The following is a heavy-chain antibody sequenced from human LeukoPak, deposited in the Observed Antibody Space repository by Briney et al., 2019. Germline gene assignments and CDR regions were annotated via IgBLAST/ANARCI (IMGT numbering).Heavy chain of an antibody. J-gene: IGHJ4*02. Sequence: ASVKVSCKASGYTFTRYGISWVRQAPGQGLEWMGRISDYNGDTNYAQKLQGRVTMTTDTSTSTAYMELRSLRSDDTAVYYCARLGYRSSTSCSNDYWGQGTLVTVSS. CDR2: ISDYNGDT. D-gene: IGHD2-2*01. CDR3: ARLGYRSSTSCSNDY. V-gene: IGHV1-18*01. CDR1: GYTFTRYG.